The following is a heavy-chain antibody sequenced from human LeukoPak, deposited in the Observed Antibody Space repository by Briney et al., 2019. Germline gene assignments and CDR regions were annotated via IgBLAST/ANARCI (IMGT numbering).Heavy chain of an antibody. J-gene: IGHJ3*01. CDR1: GXTFSYYS. CDR3: VRDRDYAFDF. Sequence: GGSLRLSWAASGXTFSYYSMNWVRQAPGKGLEWISYSNTDGTISYADSVKGRFTISRDNAENSLYLQMNSLRDEDTAVYFCVRDRDYAFDFWGQGTMVTVSS. CDR2: SNTDGTI. V-gene: IGHV3-48*02.